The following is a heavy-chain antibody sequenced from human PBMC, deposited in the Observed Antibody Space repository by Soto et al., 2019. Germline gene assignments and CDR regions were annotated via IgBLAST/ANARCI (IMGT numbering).Heavy chain of an antibody. CDR1: GYSFTSYW. J-gene: IGHJ3*02. Sequence: GESLKISCKGSGYSFTSYWIGWVRQMPGKGLEWMGIIYPGDSDTRYSPSFQGQVTISADKSISTAYLQWSSLKASDTAMYFCARHEFPPRTLEDAFDIWGQGTMVTVSS. CDR3: ARHEFPPRTLEDAFDI. CDR2: IYPGDSDT. D-gene: IGHD3-16*01. V-gene: IGHV5-51*01.